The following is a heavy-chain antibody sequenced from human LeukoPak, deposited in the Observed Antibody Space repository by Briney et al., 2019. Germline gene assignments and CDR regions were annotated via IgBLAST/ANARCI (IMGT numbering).Heavy chain of an antibody. CDR3: ARGVEPLAANTLAY. Sequence: GGSLRLSCAASGFTVITNDMTWVRQAPGKGLEWVSVLYRDGNTKYADSVQGRSTISRDNSKNTLYLEMNSLSPDDTAVYYCARGVEPLAANTLAYWGQGTLVTVSS. CDR2: LYRDGNT. CDR1: GFTVITND. D-gene: IGHD1-14*01. V-gene: IGHV3-53*01. J-gene: IGHJ4*02.